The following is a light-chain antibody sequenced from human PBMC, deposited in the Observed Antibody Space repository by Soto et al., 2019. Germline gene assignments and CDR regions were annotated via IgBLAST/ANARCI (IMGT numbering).Light chain of an antibody. CDR1: QSVSSSY. Sequence: DIVLTQSPGTLSLSPGERATLSCRASQSVSSSYLAWYQQKPGQAPRLLIYGASSRATGIPARFSGSGSGTDFTLTISRPEPEDFAVYYCQQYNNWPFTFGPGTKVDIK. CDR2: GAS. J-gene: IGKJ3*01. CDR3: QQYNNWPFT. V-gene: IGKV3-20*01.